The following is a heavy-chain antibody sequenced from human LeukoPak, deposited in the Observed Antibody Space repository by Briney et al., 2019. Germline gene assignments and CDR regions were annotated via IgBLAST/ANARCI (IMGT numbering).Heavy chain of an antibody. CDR1: GFTVSTNY. D-gene: IGHD3-10*01. J-gene: IGHJ6*02. V-gene: IGHV3-53*04. CDR3: ARESRGSQGLPYGMDV. CDR2: IYSDGSI. Sequence: GGSPRLSCVASGFTVSTNYMGWVRQAPGKGLDWVSVIYSDGSIYYTDSVKGRFTISVYNSKNTVYLQMNSLRPEDTAMYYCARESRGSQGLPYGMDVWGQGTTVTVSS.